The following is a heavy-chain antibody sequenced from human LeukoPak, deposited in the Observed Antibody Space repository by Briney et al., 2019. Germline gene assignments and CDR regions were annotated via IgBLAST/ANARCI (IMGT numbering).Heavy chain of an antibody. J-gene: IGHJ6*03. V-gene: IGHV4-59*01. D-gene: IGHD7-27*01. CDR1: GGSISSYY. CDR3: ARGLTWGPYYYYYMDV. CDR2: IYYSGST. Sequence: SETLSLTCTVPGGSISSYYWSWIRQPPGKGLEWIGYIYYSGSTNYNPSLKSRVTISVDTSKNQFSLKLSSVTAAGTAVYYCARGLTWGPYYYYYMDVWGKGTTVTVSS.